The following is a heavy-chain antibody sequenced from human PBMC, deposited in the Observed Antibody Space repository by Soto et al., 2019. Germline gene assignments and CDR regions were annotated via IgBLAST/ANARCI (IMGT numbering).Heavy chain of an antibody. V-gene: IGHV1-8*01. CDR3: ARIGMRWFDP. Sequence: ASVKVSCKASGYTFTSYDINCVRQATGQGLEWMGWMNPNSGNTGYAQKFQGRISMTRNTSISTAYMELSSLRSDDTAVYYCARIGMRWFDPWGQGTLVTVSS. J-gene: IGHJ5*02. CDR1: GYTFTSYD. D-gene: IGHD1-26*01. CDR2: MNPNSGNT.